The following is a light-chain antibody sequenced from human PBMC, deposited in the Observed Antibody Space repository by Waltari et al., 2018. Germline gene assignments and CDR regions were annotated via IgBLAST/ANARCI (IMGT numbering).Light chain of an antibody. V-gene: IGLV1-40*01. Sequence: QSVLTQPPSVSGAPGQRVTISCTGSGSNIGAGYVVHWYQQLPRAAPKLLLFGGPSRPLGVPGRFFGSTSGTSASLAITGLQAEDEADYYCQSYDTSLSVVFGGGTKLTVL. CDR1: GSNIGAGYV. CDR2: GGP. CDR3: QSYDTSLSVV. J-gene: IGLJ3*02.